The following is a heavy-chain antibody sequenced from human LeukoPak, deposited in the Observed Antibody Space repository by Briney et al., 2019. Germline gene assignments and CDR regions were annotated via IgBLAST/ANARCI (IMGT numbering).Heavy chain of an antibody. J-gene: IGHJ3*02. CDR1: DYIFATYG. CDR3: ASPSGSYPSDAFDI. V-gene: IGHV1-69*04. D-gene: IGHD1-26*01. Sequence: GASVKVSCKASDYIFATYGVTWVRQAPGQGLEWMGRIIPILGIANYAQKFQGRVTITADKSTSTAYMELSSLRSEDTAVYYCASPSGSYPSDAFDIWGQGTMVTVSS. CDR2: IIPILGIA.